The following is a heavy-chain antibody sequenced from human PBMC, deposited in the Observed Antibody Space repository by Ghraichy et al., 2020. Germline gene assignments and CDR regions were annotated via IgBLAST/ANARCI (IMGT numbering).Heavy chain of an antibody. CDR3: ARVMITFGGVIDYFDY. D-gene: IGHD3-16*02. Sequence: SETLSLTCTVSGGSISSGDYYWSWIRQPPGKGLEWIGYIYYSGSTYYNPSLKSRVTISVDTSKNQFSLKLSSVTAADTAVYYCARVMITFGGVIDYFDYWGQGTLVTVSS. V-gene: IGHV4-30-4*01. CDR1: GGSISSGDYY. J-gene: IGHJ4*02. CDR2: IYYSGST.